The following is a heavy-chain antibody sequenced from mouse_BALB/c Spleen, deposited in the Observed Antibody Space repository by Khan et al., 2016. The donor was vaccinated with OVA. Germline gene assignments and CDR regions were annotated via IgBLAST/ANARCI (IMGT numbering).Heavy chain of an antibody. J-gene: IGHJ3*01. Sequence: EVELVESGGGLVKPGGSLKLSCAASGFTFSDYYMYWVRQTPEKRLEWVATISDGGSSTYYLDSVKGRFTISRDNAKSSLYRQMRSLKSEDQAIFYCASAGYGGFAYWGQGTLVTVSA. CDR3: ASAGYGGFAY. D-gene: IGHD1-1*02. CDR1: GFTFSDYY. CDR2: ISDGGSST. V-gene: IGHV5-4*02.